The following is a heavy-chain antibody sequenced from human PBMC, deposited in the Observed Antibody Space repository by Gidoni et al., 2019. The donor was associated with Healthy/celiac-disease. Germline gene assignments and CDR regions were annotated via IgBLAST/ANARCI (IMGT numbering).Heavy chain of an antibody. D-gene: IGHD3-3*01. CDR2: IIPIFGTA. Sequence: QVQLVQSGAEVKTPGSSVKVSCKASGGTSSSYAISWVRQAPGQGLEWMGGIIPIFGTANYAQKFQGRVTITADESTSTAYMELSSLRSEDTAVYYCASEGENYYDFWSGPNWFDPWGQGTLVTVSS. CDR3: ASEGENYYDFWSGPNWFDP. CDR1: GGTSSSYA. J-gene: IGHJ5*02. V-gene: IGHV1-69*01.